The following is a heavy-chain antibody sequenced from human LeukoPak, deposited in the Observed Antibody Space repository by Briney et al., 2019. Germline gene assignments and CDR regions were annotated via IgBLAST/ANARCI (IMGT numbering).Heavy chain of an antibody. D-gene: IGHD6-6*01. Sequence: PGGSLRLSCAASGFAFNNYVMTWVRQAPGKGLDWFSAISGSGDSTYYADSVKGRFTISRDNSKNTLYLQMNSLRAEDTAVYYCAKDSQKSIAARPSHFDYWGQGTLVTVSS. CDR3: AKDSQKSIAARPSHFDY. V-gene: IGHV3-23*01. CDR1: GFAFNNYV. J-gene: IGHJ4*02. CDR2: ISGSGDST.